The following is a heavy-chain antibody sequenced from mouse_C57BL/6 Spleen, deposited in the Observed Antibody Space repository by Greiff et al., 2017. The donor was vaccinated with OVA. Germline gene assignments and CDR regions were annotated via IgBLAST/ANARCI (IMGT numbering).Heavy chain of an antibody. Sequence: QVHLQQPGAELVKPGASVKMSCKASGYTFTTYPIDWMKQSHGKSLEWIGNFHPYNDDTKYNEKFKGKATLTVEKSSSTVYLELSRLTSDDSAVYCGDRGGYAMDYWGQGTSVTVSS. J-gene: IGHJ4*01. CDR2: FHPYNDDT. CDR3: DRGGYAMDY. V-gene: IGHV1-47*01. CDR1: GYTFTTYP.